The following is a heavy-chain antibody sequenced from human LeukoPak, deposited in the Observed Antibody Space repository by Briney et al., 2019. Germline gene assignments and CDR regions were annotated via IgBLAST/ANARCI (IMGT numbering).Heavy chain of an antibody. Sequence: SETLSITCTVSGDSMDIYYLTWIRQPPGEGLEWMGYFYDGVTTNYNPSLKNRVTISLDTSKNQFSLNLRSVTAADTAVYYCARGRGVGATAYFDFWGQGTLVTVSS. D-gene: IGHD1-26*01. CDR3: ARGRGVGATAYFDF. CDR2: FYDGVTT. CDR1: GDSMDIYY. J-gene: IGHJ4*02. V-gene: IGHV4-59*12.